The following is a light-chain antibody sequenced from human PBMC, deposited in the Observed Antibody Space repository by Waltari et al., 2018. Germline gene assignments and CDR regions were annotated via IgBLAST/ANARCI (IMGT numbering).Light chain of an antibody. J-gene: IGKJ3*01. CDR2: GVS. CDR1: QTFRSNY. CDR3: QHYDSRPFT. V-gene: IGKV3-20*01. Sequence: EIELTQSPGTLSLSPGERATLSCRASQTFRSNYLAWYRQKPGQAPRLLIYGVSTRASGIPDRFSGSGSGTDFTLTISRLEPEDFAVYYCQHYDSRPFTFGPGTKVDLK.